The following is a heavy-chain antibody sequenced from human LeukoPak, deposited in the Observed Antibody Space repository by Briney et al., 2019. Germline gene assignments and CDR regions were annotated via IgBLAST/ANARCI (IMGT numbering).Heavy chain of an antibody. CDR1: GFTFSSYG. V-gene: IGHV3-30*03. D-gene: IGHD3-22*01. Sequence: GRSLRLSCAASGFTFSSYGMHWVRQAPGKGLEWVAVISYDGSNKYYADSVKGRFTISRDNSKNTLYLQMNSLRAEDTAVYYCARSTPYDSSGYSSPGYFDYWGQGTLVTVSS. CDR3: ARSTPYDSSGYSSPGYFDY. J-gene: IGHJ4*02. CDR2: ISYDGSNK.